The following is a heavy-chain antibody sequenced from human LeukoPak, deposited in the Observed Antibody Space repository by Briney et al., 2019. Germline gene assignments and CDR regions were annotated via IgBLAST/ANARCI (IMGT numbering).Heavy chain of an antibody. CDR1: GFTFDDYA. D-gene: IGHD2-21*01. CDR3: AKDEHNHYYYYYMDV. CDR2: ISWNSGSI. V-gene: IGHV3-9*03. J-gene: IGHJ6*03. Sequence: HPGGSLRLSCAASGFTFDDYAMHWVRQAPGKGLEWVSGISWNSGSIGYADSVKGRFTISRDNAKNSLYLQMNSLRAEDMALYYCAKDEHNHYYYYYMDVWGKGTTVTVSS.